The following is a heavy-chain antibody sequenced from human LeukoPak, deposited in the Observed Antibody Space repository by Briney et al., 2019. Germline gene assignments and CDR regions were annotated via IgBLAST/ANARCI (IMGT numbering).Heavy chain of an antibody. Sequence: PGGSLRLSCAASGFTFSSYAMHWGRQAPGKGLEYVSAFSSNGGSTYYANSVKGRFTISRDNSKNTLYLQMGSLRAEDMAVYYCARDHPDIVVVPAADYYYYMDVWGKGTTVTISS. CDR3: ARDHPDIVVVPAADYYYYMDV. D-gene: IGHD2-2*01. CDR1: GFTFSSYA. CDR2: FSSNGGST. V-gene: IGHV3-64*01. J-gene: IGHJ6*03.